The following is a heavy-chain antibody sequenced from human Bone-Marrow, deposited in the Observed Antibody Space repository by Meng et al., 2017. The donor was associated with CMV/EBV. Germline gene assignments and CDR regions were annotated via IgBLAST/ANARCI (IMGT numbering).Heavy chain of an antibody. CDR3: AKDSAGSYFPQEGYY. V-gene: IGHV3-23*01. D-gene: IGHD1-26*01. Sequence: GGSLRPSCEASGFTFSSYAMSWVRQAPGKGLDWVSAISGSGGSTYYADSVKGRFTISRDNSKNTLYLQMSSLRAEDTAVYYCAKDSAGSYFPQEGYYWGQGTLVTVSS. CDR2: ISGSGGST. J-gene: IGHJ4*02. CDR1: GFTFSSYA.